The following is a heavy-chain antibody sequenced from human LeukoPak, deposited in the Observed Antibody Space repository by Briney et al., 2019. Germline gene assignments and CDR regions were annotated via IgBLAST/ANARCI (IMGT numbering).Heavy chain of an antibody. D-gene: IGHD7-27*01. V-gene: IGHV3-21*01. CDR1: GFTFSIYT. CDR3: ARDLAWGGY. CDR2: ITSSSSSM. J-gene: IGHJ4*02. Sequence: EGSLRLSCVASGFTFSIYTMSWVRRAPGKGLEWVSSITSSSSSMYSADSVKGRLTISRDNAKSSLYLQMNSLRAEDTAVYYCARDLAWGGYWGQGTLVTVSS.